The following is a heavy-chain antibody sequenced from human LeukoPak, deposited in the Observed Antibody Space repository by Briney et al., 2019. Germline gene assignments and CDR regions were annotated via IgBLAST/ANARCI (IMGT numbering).Heavy chain of an antibody. D-gene: IGHD3-22*01. CDR1: GATFSSDE. CDR3: VRTYSSGYSFDS. Sequence: PGGSLRLSCAGSGATFSSDEMNWVRQAPGKRLEWISYISGSGSIIYYADSVKGRFSISRDNARRSLYLQMNSLRAEDTAVYYCVRTYSSGYSFDSWGQGTLVTVSS. J-gene: IGHJ4*02. V-gene: IGHV3-48*03. CDR2: ISGSGSII.